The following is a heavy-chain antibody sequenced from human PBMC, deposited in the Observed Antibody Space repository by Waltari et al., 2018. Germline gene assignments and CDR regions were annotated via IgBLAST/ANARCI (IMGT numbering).Heavy chain of an antibody. V-gene: IGHV1-24*01. J-gene: IGHJ2*01. Sequence: QVQLVQSGAEVKKPGASVKVSCKVSGYTLTELSMPWVRQAPGKGLEWMGGFDPEDGETIYAQKFQGRGTMTEDTSTDTAYMELSSLRSEDTAVYYCATVSSGYYRYWYFDLWGRGTLVTVSS. CDR1: GYTLTELS. CDR3: ATVSSGYYRYWYFDL. CDR2: FDPEDGET. D-gene: IGHD3-22*01.